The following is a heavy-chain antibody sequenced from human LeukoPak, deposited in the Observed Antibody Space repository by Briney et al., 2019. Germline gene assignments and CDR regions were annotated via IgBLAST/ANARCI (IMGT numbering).Heavy chain of an antibody. V-gene: IGHV4-34*01. D-gene: IGHD6-13*01. CDR2: INHSGST. Sequence: SETLSLTCAVYGGSFSGYYWSWIRQPPGKGLEWIGEINHSGSTNYNPSLRSRVTISVDTSKNQFSLKLSSVTAADTAVYYCARVAAAGGWFDPWGQGTLVTVSS. CDR1: GGSFSGYY. CDR3: ARVAAAGGWFDP. J-gene: IGHJ5*02.